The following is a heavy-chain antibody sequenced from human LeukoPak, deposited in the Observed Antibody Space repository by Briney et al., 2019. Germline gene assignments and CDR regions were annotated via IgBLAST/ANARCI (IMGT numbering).Heavy chain of an antibody. Sequence: GGSLRLSCAASGFTFSSYWMSWVRQAPGKGLEWVANIKQDGSEKYYVDSVKGRFTISRDNAKNSLYLQMNSLRAEDTAVYYCARVGEDTVMDHYFDYWGQGTLVTVSS. D-gene: IGHD5-18*01. J-gene: IGHJ4*02. CDR2: IKQDGSEK. V-gene: IGHV3-7*01. CDR1: GFTFSSYW. CDR3: ARVGEDTVMDHYFDY.